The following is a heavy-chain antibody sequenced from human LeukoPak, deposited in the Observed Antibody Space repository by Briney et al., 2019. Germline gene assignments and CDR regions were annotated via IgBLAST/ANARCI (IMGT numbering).Heavy chain of an antibody. CDR2: IRASGGAT. V-gene: IGHV3-23*01. D-gene: IGHD3-10*01. CDR1: GFTFKKYD. J-gene: IGHJ4*01. CDR3: ARDPTMVRGVINYFDY. Sequence: GGSLRLSCAASGFTFKKYDVTWVRQAPGKGLEWVSGIRASGGATYYADSVKGRFTISRDIARNSLFLQMNSLRAEDTAVYYCARDPTMVRGVINYFDYWGHGTLVTVSS.